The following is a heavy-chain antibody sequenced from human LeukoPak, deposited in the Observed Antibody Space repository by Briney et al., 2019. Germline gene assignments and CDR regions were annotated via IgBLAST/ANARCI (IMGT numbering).Heavy chain of an antibody. V-gene: IGHV3-7*01. Sequence: PGRSLRLSCAASGFTFSSYWMSWVRQAPGKGLEWVANIKQDGSEKYYVDSVKGRFTISRDNAKNSLYLQMNSLRAEDTAVYYCARVREAFLHYYYYGMDVWGQGTTVTVSS. CDR2: IKQDGSEK. CDR3: ARVREAFLHYYYYGMDV. D-gene: IGHD2/OR15-2a*01. CDR1: GFTFSSYW. J-gene: IGHJ6*02.